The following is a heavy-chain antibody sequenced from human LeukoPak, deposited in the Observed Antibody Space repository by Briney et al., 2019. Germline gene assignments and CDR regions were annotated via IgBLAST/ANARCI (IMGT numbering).Heavy chain of an antibody. V-gene: IGHV1-46*01. CDR3: ASYSDSSGYYGYFHH. Sequence: GASVKVSCTASGYTFTSYYIHWVRQAPGQGLEGMGLINPSSGSISYAQKFQGRVTMTRDTSTSTVYMELSSLRSEDTAVYYCASYSDSSGYYGYFHHWGQGTLVTVSS. CDR1: GYTFTSYY. CDR2: INPSSGSI. D-gene: IGHD3-22*01. J-gene: IGHJ1*01.